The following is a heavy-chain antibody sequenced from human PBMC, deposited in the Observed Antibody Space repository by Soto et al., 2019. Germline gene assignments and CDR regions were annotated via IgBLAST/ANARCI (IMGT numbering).Heavy chain of an antibody. CDR3: ARDFGVKTDY. CDR2: INPNSGGT. CDR1: GYTFTCYY. Sequence: XSLKVSCKASGYTFTCYYMHWVRQAPGQGLEWMGWINPNSGGTNYAQKFQGRVTMTRDTSISTAYMELSRLRSDDTAVYYCARDFGVKTDYWGQGTLVTVSS. V-gene: IGHV1-2*02. D-gene: IGHD3-10*01. J-gene: IGHJ4*02.